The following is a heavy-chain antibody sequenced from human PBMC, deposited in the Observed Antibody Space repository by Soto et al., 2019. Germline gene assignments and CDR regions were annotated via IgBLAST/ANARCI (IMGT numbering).Heavy chain of an antibody. V-gene: IGHV1-3*01. CDR3: LGYCSGGSCYSRGY. J-gene: IGHJ4*02. Sequence: ASVKVSCKASGYSFTSHAMHWVRQAPGQRLERMGWINAGNGNTKYSQKFQGRVTITRDTSASTAYMELSSLRSEDTAVYYCLGYCSGGSCYSRGYWGQGTLVTVSS. CDR1: GYSFTSHA. D-gene: IGHD2-15*01. CDR2: INAGNGNT.